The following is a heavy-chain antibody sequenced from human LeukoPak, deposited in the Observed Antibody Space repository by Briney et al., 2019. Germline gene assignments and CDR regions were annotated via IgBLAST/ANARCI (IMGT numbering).Heavy chain of an antibody. CDR3: TKGYYEPFDV. CDR1: SGFSTHYY. J-gene: IGHJ4*02. Sequence: SETLSFTCTVSSGFSTHYYWNWIRQPPGKALEWIGCVSDTGRTTYNPSLKGRLTISVDTSKRQFSLTLTSLTAADTAVYYCTKGYYEPFDVWGQGIPVTVSS. CDR2: VSDTGRT. D-gene: IGHD3-16*01. V-gene: IGHV4-59*01.